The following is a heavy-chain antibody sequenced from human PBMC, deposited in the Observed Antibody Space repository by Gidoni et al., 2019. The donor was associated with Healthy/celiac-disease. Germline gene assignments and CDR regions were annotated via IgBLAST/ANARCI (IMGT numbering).Heavy chain of an antibody. V-gene: IGHV3-15*01. CDR1: GFTFSTAW. CDR3: TTYYDFWSGPYYYYMDV. J-gene: IGHJ6*03. D-gene: IGHD3-3*01. Sequence: EVQLVESGGGLVKPGGSLRLSCAASGFTFSTAWMSWVRQAPGKGLEWVGRIKSKTDGGTTDYAAPVKGRFTISRDDSKNTLYLQMNSLKTEDTAVYYCTTYYDFWSGPYYYYMDVWGKGTTVTVSS. CDR2: IKSKTDGGTT.